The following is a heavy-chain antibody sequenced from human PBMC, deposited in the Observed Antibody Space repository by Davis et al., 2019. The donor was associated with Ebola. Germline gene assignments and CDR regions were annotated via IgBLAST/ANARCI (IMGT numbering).Heavy chain of an antibody. Sequence: GGSLRLSCSASGFTVRSNYMSWVRQAPGKGLEWVSIIFGDGTTYYADSVKGRFTISRDTSKTTLYLEMNSVRVEDTAVYYCARFYGAGSYFFDSWGQGTLVTVSS. CDR1: GFTVRSNY. CDR3: ARFYGAGSYFFDS. V-gene: IGHV3-53*01. D-gene: IGHD3-10*01. CDR2: IFGDGTT. J-gene: IGHJ4*02.